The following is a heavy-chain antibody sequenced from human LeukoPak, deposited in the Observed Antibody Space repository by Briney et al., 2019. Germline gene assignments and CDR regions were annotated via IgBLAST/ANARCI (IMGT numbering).Heavy chain of an antibody. J-gene: IGHJ3*02. CDR2: IYTRGST. V-gene: IGHV4-4*07. CDR3: ARGRYCSADICSGGDAFDI. D-gene: IGHD2-15*01. CDR1: GGSINNYY. Sequence: SETLSLTCTVSGGSINNYYWSWIRQPAGKGLEWIGRIYTRGSTNYNPSLKSRVTMSVDTSKNQFSLKLSSVIAADTAVYYCARGRYCSADICSGGDAFDIWGQGTMVSVSS.